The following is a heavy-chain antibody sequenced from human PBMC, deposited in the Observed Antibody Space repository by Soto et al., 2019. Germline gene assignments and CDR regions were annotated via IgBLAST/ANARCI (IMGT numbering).Heavy chain of an antibody. J-gene: IGHJ6*01. V-gene: IGHV4-34*01. Sequence: PXESLSLTCAVYGGSVSGFYWAWIRQPPGKGLEWIGEINHSGRTNDNPSLKSRVTVSVDTSKNQFYPNLTSVTAADTGVYYCARARSYGSGRQGMDVWGQGTTVTVSS. D-gene: IGHD3-10*01. CDR3: ARARSYGSGRQGMDV. CDR1: GGSVSGFY. CDR2: INHSGRT.